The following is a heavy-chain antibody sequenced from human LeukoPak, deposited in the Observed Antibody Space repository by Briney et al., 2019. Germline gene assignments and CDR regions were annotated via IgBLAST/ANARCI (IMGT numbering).Heavy chain of an antibody. J-gene: IGHJ3*02. CDR1: GYTFTSYD. CDR2: MNPNSGIT. Sequence: ASVKVSCKASGYTFTSYDINWVRQATGQGLEWLGWMNPNSGITVYAQKFQGRVTITRNTSISTAYMELSSLRSEDTAVYYCARAKGLGDAFDIWGQGTMVTVSS. D-gene: IGHD3/OR15-3a*01. CDR3: ARAKGLGDAFDI. V-gene: IGHV1-8*03.